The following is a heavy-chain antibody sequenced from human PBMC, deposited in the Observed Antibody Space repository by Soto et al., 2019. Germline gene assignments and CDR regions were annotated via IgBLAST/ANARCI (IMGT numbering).Heavy chain of an antibody. D-gene: IGHD4-17*01. CDR2: IVVGSGNT. CDR1: GFTFTSSA. J-gene: IGHJ5*02. Sequence: QMQLVQSGPEVKKPGTSVKVSCKASGFTFTSSAVHWVRQARGQRLEWIGWIVVGSGNTNYAQKFQERVNISRDMSTSTADMELSSLRSEDTAVYYCAAEYVDYPGEFDPWGQGTLVTVSS. CDR3: AAEYVDYPGEFDP. V-gene: IGHV1-58*01.